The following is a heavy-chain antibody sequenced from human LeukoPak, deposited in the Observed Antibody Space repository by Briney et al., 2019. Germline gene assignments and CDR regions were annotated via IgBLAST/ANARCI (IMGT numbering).Heavy chain of an antibody. CDR3: ARDRGAFWYDTSGSAFDI. CDR1: GFTFSSNS. Sequence: GGSLRLSCAGSGFTFSSNSMNWVRQAPGKGLEWVSSISSSSSSIFYAESVRGRFTISRDNAKRSLYLEMNSLRAEDTAVYYCARDRGAFWYDTSGSAFDIWGQGTMVTVSS. D-gene: IGHD3-22*01. CDR2: ISSSSSSI. J-gene: IGHJ3*02. V-gene: IGHV3-21*01.